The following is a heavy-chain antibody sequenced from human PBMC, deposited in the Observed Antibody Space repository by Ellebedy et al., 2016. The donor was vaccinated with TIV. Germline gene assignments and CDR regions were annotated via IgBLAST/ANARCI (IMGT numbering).Heavy chain of an antibody. D-gene: IGHD2-15*01. J-gene: IGHJ3*02. CDR2: LLYNGDT. Sequence: MPSETLSLTCTVSGGSISNNYWNWIRQSPGKGPEWIAYLLYNGDTKYNPSLQSRVTMSVDPSKNQFSLRLSSVTAADSAIYYCARAWWKGGTYLAFDIWGQGTKVSVSS. CDR3: ARAWWKGGTYLAFDI. CDR1: GGSISNNY. V-gene: IGHV4-59*01.